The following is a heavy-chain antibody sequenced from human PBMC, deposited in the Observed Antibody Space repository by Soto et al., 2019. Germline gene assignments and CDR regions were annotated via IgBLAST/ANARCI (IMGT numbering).Heavy chain of an antibody. Sequence: QLQLQESGPGLVKPSETLSLTCTVSGGSISSSSYYWGWIRQPPGKGLEWIGSIYYSGSTYYNPSLKRRVTISVDTSKNQFSLKLSSVTAADTAVYYCARQAVAGHDAFDIWGQGTMVTVSS. J-gene: IGHJ3*02. V-gene: IGHV4-39*01. D-gene: IGHD6-19*01. CDR1: GGSISSSSYY. CDR3: ARQAVAGHDAFDI. CDR2: IYYSGST.